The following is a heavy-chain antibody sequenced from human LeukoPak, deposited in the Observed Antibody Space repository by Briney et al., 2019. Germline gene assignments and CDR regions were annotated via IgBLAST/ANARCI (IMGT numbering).Heavy chain of an antibody. CDR3: AKDFLSVVVPAAMQYYYYGMDV. CDR2: ISYDGSNK. V-gene: IGHV3-30*18. J-gene: IGHJ6*02. CDR1: GFTFSSYG. D-gene: IGHD2-2*01. Sequence: GGSLRLSCAASGFTFSSYGMHWVRQAPGKGLEWVAVISYDGSNKYYADSVKGRSTISRDNSKNTLYLQMNSLRAEDTAVYYCAKDFLSVVVPAAMQYYYYGMDVWGQGTTVTVSS.